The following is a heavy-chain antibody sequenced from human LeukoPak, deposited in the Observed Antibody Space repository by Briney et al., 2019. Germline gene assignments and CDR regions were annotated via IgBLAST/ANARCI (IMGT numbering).Heavy chain of an antibody. J-gene: IGHJ4*02. D-gene: IGHD3-22*01. CDR1: GFTFSSYA. Sequence: GGSLRLSCAASGFTFSSYAMSWVRRAPGKGLEWVSAISGSGGSTYYADSVKGRFTISRDNSKNTLYLQMNSLRAEDTAVYYCAKVPHYYYDSSGYYWGGQGTLVTVSS. CDR3: AKVPHYYYDSSGYYW. V-gene: IGHV3-23*01. CDR2: ISGSGGST.